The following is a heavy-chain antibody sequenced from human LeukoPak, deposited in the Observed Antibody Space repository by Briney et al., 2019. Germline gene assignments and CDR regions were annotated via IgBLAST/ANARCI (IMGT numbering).Heavy chain of an antibody. J-gene: IGHJ4*02. CDR3: ARYSSSPRGLDC. CDR2: IGSRSSNI. D-gene: IGHD4-11*01. Sequence: PGGSLRLSYVASGFTFSNYNMNWGRQAPGKGLEWVSYIGSRSSNIFYADSVKGRFTISRDNAKKSLYLQMNSLRDDDSAVYYCARYSSSPRGLDCWGQGILVTVSS. V-gene: IGHV3-48*02. CDR1: GFTFSNYN.